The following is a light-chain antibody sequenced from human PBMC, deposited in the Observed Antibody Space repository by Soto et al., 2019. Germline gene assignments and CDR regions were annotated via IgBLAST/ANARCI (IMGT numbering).Light chain of an antibody. V-gene: IGKV3-15*01. Sequence: EIVMTQSPATLXVSPGERATLSCXASQSVSSNLAWYQQKPGQAPRLLVYGASTRATGIPARFSGSGSGTQFTLTISSLQSEDFAVYYCQQHNNWPLTFGGGTKVEIK. CDR2: GAS. CDR3: QQHNNWPLT. CDR1: QSVSSN. J-gene: IGKJ4*01.